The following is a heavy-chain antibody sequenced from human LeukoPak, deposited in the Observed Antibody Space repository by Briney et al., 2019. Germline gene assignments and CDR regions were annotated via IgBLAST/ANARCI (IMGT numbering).Heavy chain of an antibody. Sequence: GESLKISCKSSGYSFTNYWIGWVRQMPGKGLEWMGIFYPGDSDTRYSPSFQGQVTISADKSISTAYLQWSSLKASDSAMYYCARLRTMVRGVIEYFDYWGQGTLVTVSS. CDR3: ARLRTMVRGVIEYFDY. J-gene: IGHJ4*02. CDR2: FYPGDSDT. V-gene: IGHV5-51*01. D-gene: IGHD3-10*01. CDR1: GYSFTNYW.